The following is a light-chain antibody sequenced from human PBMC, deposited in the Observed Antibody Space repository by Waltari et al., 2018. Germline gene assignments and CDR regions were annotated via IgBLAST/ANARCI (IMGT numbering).Light chain of an antibody. V-gene: IGLV2-8*01. CDR3: SSYAGSNNYV. Sequence: QSALTQPPSASGSPGQSVTISCTGTSSDVGGYNYVAWYQHHPGKAPELMIYEVSKRPSGVPDRFSASKSGNTASLTVSGLQAEDEADYYCSSYAGSNNYVFGTGTKVTVL. CDR2: EVS. J-gene: IGLJ1*01. CDR1: SSDVGGYNY.